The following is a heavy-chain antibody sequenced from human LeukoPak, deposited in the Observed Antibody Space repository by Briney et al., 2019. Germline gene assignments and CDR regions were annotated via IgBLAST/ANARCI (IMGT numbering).Heavy chain of an antibody. CDR1: RFTFSSYG. D-gene: IGHD3-22*01. CDR3: AKEVYYDSSFHLGANYFDY. J-gene: IGHJ4*02. V-gene: IGHV3-23*01. Sequence: QSGGSLRLSCAASRFTFSSYGMNWVRQAPGKGLEWVSAISGSGGSTYYADSVKGRFTISRDNSKNTLYLQMNSLRAEDTAVYYCAKEVYYDSSFHLGANYFDYWGQGTLVTVSS. CDR2: ISGSGGST.